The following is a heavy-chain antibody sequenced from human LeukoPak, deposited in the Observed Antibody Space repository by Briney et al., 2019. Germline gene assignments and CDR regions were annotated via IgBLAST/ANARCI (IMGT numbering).Heavy chain of an antibody. V-gene: IGHV3-7*05. D-gene: IGHD1-14*01. CDR3: ARDKSIPNLDAFDI. CDR2: IKQDGSEK. J-gene: IGHJ3*02. Sequence: PGGSLKLPCSASGFIFRRYWMTWVRQAPGKGLERVANIKQDGSEKNYSDSVRGRFTISRDDARTSLYLQMDSLRVEETAVYYCARDKSIPNLDAFDIWGQGTMVTVSS. CDR1: GFIFRRYW.